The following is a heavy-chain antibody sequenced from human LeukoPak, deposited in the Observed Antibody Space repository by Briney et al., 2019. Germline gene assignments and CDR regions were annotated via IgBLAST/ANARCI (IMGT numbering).Heavy chain of an antibody. CDR1: GGTFSSYA. D-gene: IGHD6-13*01. CDR2: IIPIFGTA. J-gene: IGHJ4*02. CDR3: SRGEGGEQKLVLGY. V-gene: IGHV1-69*13. Sequence: ASVKVSCKASGGTFSSYAISWVRQAPGQGLEWMGGIIPIFGTANYAQKFQGRVTITADESTSTAYMELSSLRSEDTALYYCSRGEGGEQKLVLGYWGQGTLVTVSS.